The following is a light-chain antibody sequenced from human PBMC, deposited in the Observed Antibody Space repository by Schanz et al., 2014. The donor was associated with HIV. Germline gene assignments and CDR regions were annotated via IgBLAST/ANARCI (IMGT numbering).Light chain of an antibody. CDR1: SSDVGGYNY. CDR2: DVT. CDR3: TSYAVNNILL. J-gene: IGLJ2*01. Sequence: QSALTQPASVSGSPGQSITISCTGTSSDVGGYNYVSWYQQHPGKAPKLMIYDVTNRPSGVSDRFSGSKSGNTASLTISGLQAEDEADYYCTSYAVNNILLFGGGTKLTVL. V-gene: IGLV2-14*03.